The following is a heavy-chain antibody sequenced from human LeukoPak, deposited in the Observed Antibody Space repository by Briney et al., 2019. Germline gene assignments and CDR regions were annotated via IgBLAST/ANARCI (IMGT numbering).Heavy chain of an antibody. CDR2: INPNSGGT. D-gene: IGHD4-17*01. Sequence: GASVKVSCKASGYTFTGYYMLWVRQAPGQGLEWMGWINPNSGGTNYAQKFQGRVTMTRDTSISTAYMELSRLRSDDTAVYYCASGGDGDYYYYYYMDVWGKGTTVTVSS. CDR3: ASGGDGDYYYYYYMDV. CDR1: GYTFTGYY. V-gene: IGHV1-2*02. J-gene: IGHJ6*03.